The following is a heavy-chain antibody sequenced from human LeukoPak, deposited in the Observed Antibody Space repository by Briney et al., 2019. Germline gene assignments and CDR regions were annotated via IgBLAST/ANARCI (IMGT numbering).Heavy chain of an antibody. Sequence: GGSLRLSCAASGFTFSTYAMHWVRQAPGKGLEWVALISYHGSNKYYADSVKGRFTISRDNSKNTLSLQMNSLRAEDTAVYYCARDIVVASTGFDYWGQGTLVTVSS. CDR1: GFTFSTYA. D-gene: IGHD3-22*01. V-gene: IGHV3-30-3*01. CDR3: ARDIVVASTGFDY. J-gene: IGHJ4*02. CDR2: ISYHGSNK.